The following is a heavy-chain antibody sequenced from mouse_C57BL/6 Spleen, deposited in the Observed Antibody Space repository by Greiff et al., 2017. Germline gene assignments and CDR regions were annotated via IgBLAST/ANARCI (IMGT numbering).Heavy chain of an antibody. J-gene: IGHJ4*01. CDR1: GYTFTDYE. Sequence: VKLMASGAELVRPGASVTLSCKASGYTFTDYEMHWVKQTPVHGLEWIGAIDPETGGTAYNQKFKGKAILTADKSSSTAYMELRSLTSEDSAVYYCTRDYDYAMDYLGQGTSVTVSS. D-gene: IGHD1-1*01. CDR2: IDPETGGT. V-gene: IGHV1-15*01. CDR3: TRDYDYAMDY.